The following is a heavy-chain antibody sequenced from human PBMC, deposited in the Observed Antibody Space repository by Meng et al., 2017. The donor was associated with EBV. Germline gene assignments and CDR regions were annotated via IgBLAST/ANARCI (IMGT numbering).Heavy chain of an antibody. D-gene: IGHD5-12*01. V-gene: IGHV1-69*17. J-gene: IGHJ4*02. CDR1: GDNFNNFG. CDR3: VRDLWLRIGECV. CDR2: ITPVFGIA. Sequence: VRDGQYGRGGSNPWSTVKSPRNGLGDNFNNFGIRLVRQAPGQGLEWMGDITPVFGIANYAESFQGRVTISADTSTRTAYMDLSSLRSDDTAVYYCVRDLWLRIGECVWGQGTLVTVSS.